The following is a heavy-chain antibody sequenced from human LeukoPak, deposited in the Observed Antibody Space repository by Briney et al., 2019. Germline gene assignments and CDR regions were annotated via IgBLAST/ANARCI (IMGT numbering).Heavy chain of an antibody. Sequence: SETLSLTCTVSGGSISSYYWSWIRQPPGKGLEWIGYIYYSGSANYNPSLKSRVTISVDTSKNQFSLKLSSVTAADTAVYYCARGLIMAVAGRGEFHYWGQGTLVTVSS. D-gene: IGHD6-13*01. CDR1: GGSISSYY. V-gene: IGHV4-59*01. J-gene: IGHJ4*02. CDR3: ARGLIMAVAGRGEFHY. CDR2: IYYSGSA.